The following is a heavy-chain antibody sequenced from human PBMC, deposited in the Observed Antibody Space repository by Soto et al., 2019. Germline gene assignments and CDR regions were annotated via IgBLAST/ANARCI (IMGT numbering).Heavy chain of an antibody. V-gene: IGHV4-30-4*01. CDR1: GGSISSGDYY. CDR3: ARGRRSGDFDY. D-gene: IGHD4-17*01. J-gene: IGHJ4*02. Sequence: SETLSLTCTVSGGSISSGDYYWSRIRQPPGKGLEWIGYIYYSESTYYNPSLKSRVTISVDTTKNQFYLKLSSVTAADTAVYYCARGRRSGDFDYWGQGTLVTVSS. CDR2: IYYSEST.